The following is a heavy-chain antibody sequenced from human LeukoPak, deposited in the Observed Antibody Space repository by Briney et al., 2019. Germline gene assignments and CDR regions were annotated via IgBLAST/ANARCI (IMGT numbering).Heavy chain of an antibody. Sequence: PGGSLRLSCAASGFIFSDYWMHWVRQGPGKGLVWVSRIKSDGSSTSYADSVKGRFTISRDNAKNTVYVRMNSLRDEDTAVYYCARGGRYAYFLDYWGQGTLVTVSS. V-gene: IGHV3-74*01. CDR3: ARGGRYAYFLDY. J-gene: IGHJ4*02. CDR1: GFIFSDYW. D-gene: IGHD3-16*01. CDR2: IKSDGSST.